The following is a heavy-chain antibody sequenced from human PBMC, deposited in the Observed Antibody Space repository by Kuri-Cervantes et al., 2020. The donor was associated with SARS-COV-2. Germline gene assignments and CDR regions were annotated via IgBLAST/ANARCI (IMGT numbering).Heavy chain of an antibody. V-gene: IGHV4-4*07. Sequence: SETLSLTCTVSGGSISTYYSSWIRQPPGKGLEWIGRIYTSGSTNYNPSLKSRVTMSVDTSKNQFSLKLSSVTAADTAAYYCARTRMVNTAMAYSGAFDIWGQGTMVTVSS. CDR3: ARTRMVNTAMAYSGAFDI. J-gene: IGHJ3*02. CDR1: GGSISTYY. CDR2: IYTSGST. D-gene: IGHD5-18*01.